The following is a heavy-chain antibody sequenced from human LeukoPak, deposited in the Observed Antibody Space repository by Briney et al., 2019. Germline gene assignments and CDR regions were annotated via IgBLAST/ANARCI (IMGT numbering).Heavy chain of an antibody. Sequence: ASVKVSCKASGCTFSSYTINWVRQAPGQGLEWMGRIIPILGIANYAQKFQGRVTITADKSTSTAYMELSSLRSEDTAVYYCARGGAIVVVPAAELRFDPWGQGTLVTVSS. CDR2: IIPILGIA. CDR3: ARGGAIVVVPAAELRFDP. V-gene: IGHV1-69*02. D-gene: IGHD2-2*01. J-gene: IGHJ5*02. CDR1: GCTFSSYT.